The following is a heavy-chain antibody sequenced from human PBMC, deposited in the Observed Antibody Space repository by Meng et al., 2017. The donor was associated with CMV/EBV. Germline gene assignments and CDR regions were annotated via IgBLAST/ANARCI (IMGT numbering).Heavy chain of an antibody. CDR3: AKGTISLTRRGVPYSSSSSRSSNYYYYGMDV. D-gene: IGHD6-6*01. V-gene: IGHV3-23*01. CDR1: GFTFSSYA. J-gene: IGHJ6*02. Sequence: AGSLRLSCAVSGFTFSSYAMSWVRQAPGKGLEWVSAISGSGGSTYYADSVKGRFTISRDNSKNTLYLQMNSLRAEDTAVYYCAKGTISLTRRGVPYSSSSSRSSNYYYYGMDVWGQGTTVTVSS. CDR2: ISGSGGST.